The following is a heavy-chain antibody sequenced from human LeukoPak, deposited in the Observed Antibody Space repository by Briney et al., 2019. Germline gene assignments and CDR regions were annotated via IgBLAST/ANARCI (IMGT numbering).Heavy chain of an antibody. V-gene: IGHV1-69*04. J-gene: IGHJ6*02. CDR1: GGTFSSYA. D-gene: IGHD2-15*01. Sequence: SVKVSCKASGGTFSSYAISWVRQAPGQGLEWMGRIIPILGIANSAQKLQRRVTITADTSTSKAYMVLSSLRYEDTAVYYCARGERAGYCSGGSCYPDPITPKYYYYGMDVWGQGTTVTVSS. CDR3: ARGERAGYCSGGSCYPDPITPKYYYYGMDV. CDR2: IIPILGIA.